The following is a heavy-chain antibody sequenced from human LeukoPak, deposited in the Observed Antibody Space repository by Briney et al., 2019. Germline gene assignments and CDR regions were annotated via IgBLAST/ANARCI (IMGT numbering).Heavy chain of an antibody. J-gene: IGHJ5*02. CDR2: ISGSGGST. D-gene: IGHD2-2*01. Sequence: GGSLRLSCAASGFTVSSNYMSWVRQAPGKGLEWVSAISGSGGSTYYADSVKGRFTISRDNSKNTLYLQMNSLRAEDTAVYYCAKGASGRYCSSTSCPPFDPWGQGTLVTVSS. CDR3: AKGASGRYCSSTSCPPFDP. V-gene: IGHV3-23*01. CDR1: GFTVSSNY.